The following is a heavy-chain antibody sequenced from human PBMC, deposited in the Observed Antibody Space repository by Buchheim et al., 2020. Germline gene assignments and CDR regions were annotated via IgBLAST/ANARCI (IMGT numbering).Heavy chain of an antibody. J-gene: IGHJ4*02. CDR1: GGSISSGDYY. CDR2: IYYSGST. D-gene: IGHD3-10*01. Sequence: QVQLQESGPGLVKPSQTLSLTCTVSGGSISSGDYYWSWIRQPPGKGLEWLGYIYYSGSTYYNPSLKSRVTISVDTSKNQFSLKLSSVTAADTAGYYCARICYSWGPYYYGSGSYCQFDYWGQGTL. V-gene: IGHV4-30-4*01. CDR3: ARICYSWGPYYYGSGSYCQFDY.